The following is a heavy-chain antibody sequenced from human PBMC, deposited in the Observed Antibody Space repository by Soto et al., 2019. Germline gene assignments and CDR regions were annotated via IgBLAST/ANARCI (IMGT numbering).Heavy chain of an antibody. Sequence: ASVKVSCKASGYTFTSYAMHWVRQAPGQRLEWMGWINAGNGNTKYSQKFQGRVTITRDTSASTAYMELSSLRSEDTAVYYCARVLEGDSSSWLGNYYYYGMDVWGQGTTVTVSS. CDR2: INAGNGNT. V-gene: IGHV1-3*01. J-gene: IGHJ6*02. CDR3: ARVLEGDSSSWLGNYYYYGMDV. D-gene: IGHD6-6*01. CDR1: GYTFTSYA.